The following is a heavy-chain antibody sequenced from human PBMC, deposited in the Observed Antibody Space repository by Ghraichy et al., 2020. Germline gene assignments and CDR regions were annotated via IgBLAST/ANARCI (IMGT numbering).Heavy chain of an antibody. CDR1: GFTFSSYS. CDR3: ARGLPNPYYFDY. CDR2: ISSSRSSI. Sequence: GESLNISCAASGFTFSSYSMNWVRQAPGKGLEWVSYISSSRSSIYYADSVKGRFTISRDNAKNSLYLQMNSLRDEDTAVYYCARGLPNPYYFDYWGQGTLVTGSS. J-gene: IGHJ4*02. V-gene: IGHV3-48*02.